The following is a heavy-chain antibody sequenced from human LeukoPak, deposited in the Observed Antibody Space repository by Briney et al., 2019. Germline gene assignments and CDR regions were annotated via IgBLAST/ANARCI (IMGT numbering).Heavy chain of an antibody. V-gene: IGHV1-46*01. CDR1: GYTFTSYY. D-gene: IGHD1-26*01. CDR3: ARDLGGSYYYYYYGMDV. CDR2: INPSGGST. Sequence: RASVKVSCKASGYTFTSYYMHWVRQAPGQGLEWMGIINPSGGSTSYAQKYQGRVTMTRDTSTSTVYMELSSLRSEDTAVYYCARDLGGSYYYYYYGMDVWGQGTTVTVSS. J-gene: IGHJ6*02.